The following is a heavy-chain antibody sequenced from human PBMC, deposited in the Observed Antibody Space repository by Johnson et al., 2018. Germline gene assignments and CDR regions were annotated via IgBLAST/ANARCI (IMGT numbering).Heavy chain of an antibody. Sequence: QVQLVQSGPGLVKXSETLSLXCTVSGGSISGYYWNWIRQPPGKGLEYIGYIYYSGSTNYNPSLKSRVTISVDTSKSQFSLKLTSVTAADTAVYYCAREVRGATYGMDVWGQGTTVTVSS. J-gene: IGHJ6*02. CDR1: GGSISGYY. CDR2: IYYSGST. D-gene: IGHD3-10*01. V-gene: IGHV4-59*01. CDR3: AREVRGATYGMDV.